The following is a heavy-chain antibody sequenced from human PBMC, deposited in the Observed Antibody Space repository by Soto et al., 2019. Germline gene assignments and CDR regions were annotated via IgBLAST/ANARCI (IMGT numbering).Heavy chain of an antibody. V-gene: IGHV4-30-4*01. Sequence: SETLSLTCTVSGGSISSGDYYWSWIRQPPGKGLEWIGYIYYSGSTYYNPSLKSRVTISVDTSKNQFSLKLSSVTAADTAVYYCAVLGYCSGGSCYSTGFDPWGQGTLVTVSS. CDR2: IYYSGST. J-gene: IGHJ5*02. CDR3: AVLGYCSGGSCYSTGFDP. CDR1: GGSISSGDYY. D-gene: IGHD2-15*01.